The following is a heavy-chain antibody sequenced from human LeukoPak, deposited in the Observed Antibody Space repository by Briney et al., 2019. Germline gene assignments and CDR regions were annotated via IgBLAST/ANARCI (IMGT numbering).Heavy chain of an antibody. D-gene: IGHD2-15*01. Sequence: SETLSLTCTDSGGSIDSRSYYWDWIRQAPGKGLEWIGTIYHSGSTEYNPSLKSRVAIFVDTSKNQFSLILHSVAAADTAVYYCARRSEFDNTHYHYFDYWGQGALVTVSS. CDR3: ARRSEFDNTHYHYFDY. V-gene: IGHV4-39*01. CDR2: IYHSGST. CDR1: GGSIDSRSYY. J-gene: IGHJ4*02.